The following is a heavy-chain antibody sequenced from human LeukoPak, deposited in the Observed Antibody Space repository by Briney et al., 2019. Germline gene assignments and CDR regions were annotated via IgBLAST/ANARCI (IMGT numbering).Heavy chain of an antibody. V-gene: IGHV1-18*01. CDR1: GYTFTSYG. CDR3: ARDRTPYYYSSSQIKFDY. CDR2: ISAYNGNT. D-gene: IGHD3-10*01. J-gene: IGHJ4*02. Sequence: ASVKVSCKASGYTFTSYGISWVRQAPGQGLEWMGWISAYNGNTNYAQKLHGRVTMTTDTSTSTAYMELRSLRSDDTAVYYCARDRTPYYYSSSQIKFDYWGQGTLVTVSS.